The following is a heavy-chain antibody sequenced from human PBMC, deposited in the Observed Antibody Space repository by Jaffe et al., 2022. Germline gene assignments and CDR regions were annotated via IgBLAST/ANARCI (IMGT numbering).Heavy chain of an antibody. V-gene: IGHV1-69*01. J-gene: IGHJ6*03. CDR3: ATGGGYSGYDFILYYYYYYYMDV. D-gene: IGHD5-12*01. CDR1: GGTFSSYA. Sequence: QVQLVQSGAEVKKPGSSVKVSCKASGGTFSSYAISWVRQAPGQGLEWMGGIIPIFGTANYAQKFQGRVTITADESTSTAYMELSSLRSEDTAVYYCATGGGYSGYDFILYYYYYYYMDVWGKGTTVTVSS. CDR2: IIPIFGTA.